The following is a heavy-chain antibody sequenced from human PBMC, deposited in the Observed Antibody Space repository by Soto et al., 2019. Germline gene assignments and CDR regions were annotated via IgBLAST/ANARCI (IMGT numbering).Heavy chain of an antibody. CDR2: ISYDGSNK. CDR3: AKEGSSSWYGFDY. Sequence: QVQLVESGGGVVQPGRSLRLSCAASGFTFSSYGMHWVRQAPGKGLEWVAVISYDGSNKYYADSVKGRFTISRDNSKNTLYLQMNSLRAEDTAVYYCAKEGSSSWYGFDYWGQGTLVTVSS. V-gene: IGHV3-30*18. D-gene: IGHD6-13*01. J-gene: IGHJ4*02. CDR1: GFTFSSYG.